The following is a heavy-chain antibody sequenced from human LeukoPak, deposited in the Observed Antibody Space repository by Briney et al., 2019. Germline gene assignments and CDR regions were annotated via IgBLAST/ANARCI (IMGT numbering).Heavy chain of an antibody. V-gene: IGHV3-20*04. CDR3: ARVIPPLVYMDV. J-gene: IGHJ6*03. CDR1: GFTFDDYG. CDR2: INWNGGST. Sequence: GGSLRLSCAASGFTFDDYGMSWVRQAPGKGLEWVSGINWNGGSTGYADFVKGRFTISRDNAKNSLYLQMNSLRAEDTALYYCARVIPPLVYMDVRGKGTTVTVSS. D-gene: IGHD2-21*01.